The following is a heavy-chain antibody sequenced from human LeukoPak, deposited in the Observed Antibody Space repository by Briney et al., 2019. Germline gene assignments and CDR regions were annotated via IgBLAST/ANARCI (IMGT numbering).Heavy chain of an antibody. Sequence: SETLSLTCTVSGYSISSGYYWGWIRQPPGKGLEWIGSINHSGSTNYNPSLKSRVTISVDTSKNQFSLKLSSVTAADTAVYYCARVIGAFDIWGQGTMVTVSS. J-gene: IGHJ3*02. CDR2: INHSGST. V-gene: IGHV4-38-2*02. CDR3: ARVIGAFDI. CDR1: GYSISSGYY.